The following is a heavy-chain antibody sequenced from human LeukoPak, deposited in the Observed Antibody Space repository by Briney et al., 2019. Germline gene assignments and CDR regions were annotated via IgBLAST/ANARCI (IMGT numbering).Heavy chain of an antibody. CDR3: ARGKGILSPFDY. CDR1: GFTFDDYA. Sequence: GRSLRLSCAASGFTFDDYAMHWVRQAPGEGLEWVSGISWNSGSIGYADSVKGRFTISRDNAKNSLYLQMNSLRAEDTALYYCARGKGILSPFDYWGQGTLVTVSS. V-gene: IGHV3-9*01. D-gene: IGHD3-16*01. CDR2: ISWNSGSI. J-gene: IGHJ4*02.